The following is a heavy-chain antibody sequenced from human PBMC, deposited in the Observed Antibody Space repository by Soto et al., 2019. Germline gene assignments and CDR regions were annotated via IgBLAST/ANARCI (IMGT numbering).Heavy chain of an antibody. CDR3: ARDRIVATISYYYYYGMDV. J-gene: IGHJ6*02. Sequence: QVQLVQSGAEVKKPGASVKVSCKASGYTFTSYAMHWVRQATGQRLEWMGWINAGNGNTKYSQKFQGRVTITRDTSASTAYMELSSLRSEDTAVYYCARDRIVATISYYYYYGMDVWGQGTTVTVSS. D-gene: IGHD5-12*01. V-gene: IGHV1-3*01. CDR2: INAGNGNT. CDR1: GYTFTSYA.